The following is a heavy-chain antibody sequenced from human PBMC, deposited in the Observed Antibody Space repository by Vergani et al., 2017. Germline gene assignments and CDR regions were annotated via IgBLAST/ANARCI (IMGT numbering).Heavy chain of an antibody. J-gene: IGHJ4*02. Sequence: QVQLVQSGAEVKKPGASVKVSCKASGDTFTDYFMHWVRQAPGQGLEWMGWINPNSGGTNYAQKFQGRVIMTRDTSISTAYMELSNLRSDDTAVYYCARVGTSSNRDYFDYWGQGTLVTVSS. CDR1: GDTFTDYF. CDR2: INPNSGGT. D-gene: IGHD2-2*01. V-gene: IGHV1-2*02. CDR3: ARVGTSSNRDYFDY.